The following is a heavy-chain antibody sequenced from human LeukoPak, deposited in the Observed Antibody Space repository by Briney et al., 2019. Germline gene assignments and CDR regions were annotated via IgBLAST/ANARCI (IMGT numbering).Heavy chain of an antibody. J-gene: IGHJ6*03. Sequence: PGGSLRLSCAASGFTFSSYWMSWVRQAPGKGLEWVANIKQDGSEKYYVDSVKGRFTISRDNAKNSLYLQMNSLRAEDTAVYYCAREGEGAARPYYYYYYMDVWGKGTTVTVSS. CDR1: GFTFSSYW. CDR2: IKQDGSEK. CDR3: AREGEGAARPYYYYYYMDV. V-gene: IGHV3-7*01. D-gene: IGHD6-6*01.